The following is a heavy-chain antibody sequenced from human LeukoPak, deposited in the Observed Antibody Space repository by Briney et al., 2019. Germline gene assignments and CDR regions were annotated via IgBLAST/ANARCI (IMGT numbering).Heavy chain of an antibody. V-gene: IGHV3-7*01. D-gene: IGHD5-12*01. CDR2: IKQDGSEK. Sequence: VGSLRLSCAASGFTFSSYWMSWVRQAPGKGLEWVANIKQDGSEKYYVDSVKGRFTISRDNAKNSLYLQMNSLRAEDTAVYYCANRGYDLHYFDYWRQGTLVTVSS. J-gene: IGHJ4*02. CDR3: ANRGYDLHYFDY. CDR1: GFTFSSYW.